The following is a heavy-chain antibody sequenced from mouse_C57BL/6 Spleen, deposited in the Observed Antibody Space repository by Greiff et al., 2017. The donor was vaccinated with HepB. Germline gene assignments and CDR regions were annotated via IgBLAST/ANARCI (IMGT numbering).Heavy chain of an antibody. V-gene: IGHV1-64*01. D-gene: IGHD2-4*01. CDR1: GYTFTSYW. J-gene: IGHJ3*01. CDR3: ARSDDYPWFAY. CDR2: IHPNSGST. Sequence: QVQLQQPGAELVKPGASVKLSCKASGYTFTSYWMHWVKQRPGQGLEWIGMIHPNSGSTNYNEKFKSKATLTVDKSSSTAYMQLSSLTSEDSAVYYCARSDDYPWFAYWGQGTLVTVAA.